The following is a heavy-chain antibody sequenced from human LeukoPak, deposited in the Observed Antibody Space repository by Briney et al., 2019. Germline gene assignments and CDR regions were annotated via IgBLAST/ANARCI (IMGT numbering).Heavy chain of an antibody. D-gene: IGHD5-12*01. J-gene: IGHJ4*02. CDR2: GSGSGGRT. V-gene: IGHV3-23*01. CDR3: AKDLLAATIDYYFDY. CDR1: GFTFSSYA. Sequence: SGGSLRLSCAASGFTFSSYAMSWVRQAPGKGLEWVSVGSGSGGRTYYADSVKGRFTISRDNSKNTLYVQMNSLRAEDTAVYYCAKDLLAATIDYYFDYWGQGTLVTV.